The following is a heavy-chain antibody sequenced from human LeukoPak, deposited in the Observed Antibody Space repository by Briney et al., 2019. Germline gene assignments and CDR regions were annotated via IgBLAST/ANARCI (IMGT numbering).Heavy chain of an antibody. Sequence: SETLSLTCAVYGGSFSGYYWSWIRQPPGKGLEWMGEINHSGSTNYNPSLKSRVTISVDTSKNQFSLKLSSVTAADTAVYYCARSRREVPAAATFDYWGQGTLVTVSS. CDR3: ARSRREVPAAATFDY. V-gene: IGHV4-34*01. CDR2: INHSGST. J-gene: IGHJ4*02. D-gene: IGHD2-2*01. CDR1: GGSFSGYY.